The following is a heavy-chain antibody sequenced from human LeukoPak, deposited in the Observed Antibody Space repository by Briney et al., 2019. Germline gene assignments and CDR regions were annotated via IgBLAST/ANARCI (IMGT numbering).Heavy chain of an antibody. J-gene: IGHJ3*02. Sequence: GRSLRLSCAASGFTFSSYGMHWVRQAPGKGLEWVAVIWYDGSNKYYADSVKGRFTISRDNSKNTLYLQMNSLRAEDTAVYYCARDQYCSSTSCYDRAFDICGQGTMVTVSS. V-gene: IGHV3-33*01. D-gene: IGHD2-2*01. CDR2: IWYDGSNK. CDR1: GFTFSSYG. CDR3: ARDQYCSSTSCYDRAFDI.